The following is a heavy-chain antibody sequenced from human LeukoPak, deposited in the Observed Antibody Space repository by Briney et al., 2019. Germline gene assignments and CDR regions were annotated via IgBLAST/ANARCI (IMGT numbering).Heavy chain of an antibody. CDR3: ARGKAYYYDSSGYFYSLDFQH. CDR1: GYTFTGYY. J-gene: IGHJ1*01. V-gene: IGHV1-2*04. CDR2: INPNSGGT. D-gene: IGHD3-22*01. Sequence: GASVKVSCKASGYTFTGYYMHWVRQAPGQGLEWMGWINPNSGGTNYAQKFQGWVTMTRDTSISTAYMELSRLRSDDTAVYYCARGKAYYYDSSGYFYSLDFQHWGQGTLVTVSS.